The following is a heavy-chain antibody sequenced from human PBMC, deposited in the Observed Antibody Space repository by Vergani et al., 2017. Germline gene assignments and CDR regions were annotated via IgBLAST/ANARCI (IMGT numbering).Heavy chain of an antibody. CDR2: ISGSGGNT. D-gene: IGHD3-22*01. J-gene: IGHJ4*02. CDR1: GFTFSNYA. CDR3: AKDAVDSTMMVVVLFDY. V-gene: IGHV3-23*01. Sequence: EVQLLESGGGLVQPGGSLRLSCAASGFTFSNYAMSWVRQAPGKGLEWVSAISGSGGNTYYADSLKGRFTISRDNSKNTLYLQMSSLRAEDTAVYYCAKDAVDSTMMVVVLFDYWGQGTLVTVSS.